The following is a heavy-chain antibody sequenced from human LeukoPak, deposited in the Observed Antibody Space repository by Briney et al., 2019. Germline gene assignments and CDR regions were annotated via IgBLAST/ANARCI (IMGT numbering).Heavy chain of an antibody. Sequence: GGSLRLSCAASGFTFSAYVMHWVRQAPGKGLEWVAILWYDGSNEYYADSVKGRFTMSRDNSKNTLHLQMNSLRAEDTAVYYCARDSCSGGSCYSPYYYYGMDVWGQGTTVTVSS. D-gene: IGHD2-15*01. CDR2: LWYDGSNE. CDR1: GFTFSAYV. V-gene: IGHV3-33*01. J-gene: IGHJ6*02. CDR3: ARDSCSGGSCYSPYYYYGMDV.